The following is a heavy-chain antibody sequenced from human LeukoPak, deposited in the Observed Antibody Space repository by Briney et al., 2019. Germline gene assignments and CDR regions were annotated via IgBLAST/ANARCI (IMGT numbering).Heavy chain of an antibody. CDR3: ARRTRIAALGTLYFDY. V-gene: IGHV4-39*01. Sequence: SETLSLTCSVSGGSINSTSYYWAWIRQPPGKGLEWIGTIYYSGSTYYNPSLKSRVTISVDTSKNQFSLRLSSVTAADTAVYYCARRTRIAALGTLYFDYLGQGTLVTVSS. J-gene: IGHJ4*02. CDR2: IYYSGST. D-gene: IGHD6-13*01. CDR1: GGSINSTSYY.